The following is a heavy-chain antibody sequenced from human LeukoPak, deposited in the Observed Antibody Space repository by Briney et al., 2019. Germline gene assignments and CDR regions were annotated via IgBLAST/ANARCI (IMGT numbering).Heavy chain of an antibody. V-gene: IGHV4-30-4*08. CDR2: IYYSGST. CDR3: ARRKYYYDSSGPWNWFDP. J-gene: IGHJ5*02. D-gene: IGHD3-22*01. Sequence: SQTLSLTCTASGGSISSGDYYWSWIRQPPGKGLEWIGYIYYSGSTYYNPSLKSRVTISVDTSKNQFSLKLSSVTAADTAVYYCARRKYYYDSSGPWNWFDPWGQGTLVTVS. CDR1: GGSISSGDYY.